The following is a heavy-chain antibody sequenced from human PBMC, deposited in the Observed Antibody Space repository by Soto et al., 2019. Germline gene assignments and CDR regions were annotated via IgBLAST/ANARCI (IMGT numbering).Heavy chain of an antibody. V-gene: IGHV1-18*01. Sequence: ASVKVSCKASGYTFTNYGISWVRQAPGQGLEWMGWINTYNGNTNHAQKLQGRVTMNTDTSTSTAYMELRSLRSDDTAVYYCARGVGSGTYYNQYNWFDPWGQGTLVTSP. CDR2: INTYNGNT. CDR3: ARGVGSGTYYNQYNWFDP. CDR1: GYTFTNYG. D-gene: IGHD3-10*01. J-gene: IGHJ5*02.